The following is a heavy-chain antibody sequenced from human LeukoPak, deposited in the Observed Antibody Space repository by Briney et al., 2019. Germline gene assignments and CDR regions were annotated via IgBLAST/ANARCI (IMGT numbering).Heavy chain of an antibody. J-gene: IGHJ4*02. CDR3: AREARYYYDSSGYLYPASTYYFDY. V-gene: IGHV1-2*02. D-gene: IGHD3-22*01. CDR2: INPNSGGT. CDR1: GGTFSSYA. Sequence: ASVKVSCKASGGTFSSYAISWVRQAPGQGLEWMGWINPNSGGTNYAQKFQGRVTMTRDTSISTAYMELSRLRSDDTAAYYCAREARYYYDSSGYLYPASTYYFDYWGQGTLVTVSS.